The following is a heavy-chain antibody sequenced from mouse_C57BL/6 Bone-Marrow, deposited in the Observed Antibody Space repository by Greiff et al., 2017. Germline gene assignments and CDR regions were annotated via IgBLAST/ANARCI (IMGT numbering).Heavy chain of an antibody. D-gene: IGHD2-3*01. Sequence: EVQLQQSGAELVRPGASVKLSCTASGFNIKDDYMHWVKQRPEQGLEWIGWIDPENGDTEYASKFQGKATITADTSSNTAYLQLSSLTSEDTAVYYCTTYGYYPWFAYWGQGTLVTVSA. V-gene: IGHV14-4*01. CDR1: GFNIKDDY. J-gene: IGHJ3*01. CDR2: IDPENGDT. CDR3: TTYGYYPWFAY.